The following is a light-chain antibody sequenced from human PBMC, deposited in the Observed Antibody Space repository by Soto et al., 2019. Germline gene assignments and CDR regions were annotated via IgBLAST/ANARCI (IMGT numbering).Light chain of an antibody. CDR1: QSISDT. J-gene: IGKJ1*01. Sequence: EIVMTQSPATLSVSPGARVTLSCRASQSISDTLAWYQQKPGQAPRLLIHGASTRAPGFPARFSGSGSGTDFTLTISSLQSEDFAVYDCQQYDNWPWTFGQGTQRDIK. CDR2: GAS. CDR3: QQYDNWPWT. V-gene: IGKV3-15*01.